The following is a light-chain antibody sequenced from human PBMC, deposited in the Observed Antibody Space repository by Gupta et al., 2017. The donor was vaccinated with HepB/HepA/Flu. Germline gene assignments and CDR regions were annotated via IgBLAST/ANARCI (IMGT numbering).Light chain of an antibody. J-gene: IGLJ1*01. V-gene: IGLV9-49*03. CDR3: GTGHGSGDTFLYV. CDR1: SGHSDYK. Sequence: QPVLTEPPSASASVGASVKLHCPLCSGHSDYKVDWYQQRPGRGHRFVVRVCAGGIVGSKGEGIPDRFSVSGSDLNRYLTIKNIQEEDESDYHCGTGHGSGDTFLYVFGIGTKVTVL. CDR2: VCAGGIVG.